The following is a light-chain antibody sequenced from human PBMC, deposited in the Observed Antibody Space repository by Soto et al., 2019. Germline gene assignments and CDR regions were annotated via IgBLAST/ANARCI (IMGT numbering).Light chain of an antibody. J-gene: IGKJ4*01. CDR3: QQYAGSPLT. CDR1: QSVRSNY. CDR2: GAS. Sequence: EIVLTQSPGTLSLSPGERATLSCRASQSVRSNYLAWYQQRLGQAPRLLISGASSRATGIPDRFIAGGSGTDFTLTISRLDPEDFAVYYCQQYAGSPLTFGGGTKVEI. V-gene: IGKV3-20*01.